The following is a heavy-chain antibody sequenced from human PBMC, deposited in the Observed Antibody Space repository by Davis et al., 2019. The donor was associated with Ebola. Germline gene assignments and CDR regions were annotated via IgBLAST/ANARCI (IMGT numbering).Heavy chain of an antibody. CDR3: AREPDWGLYYNYGMDV. J-gene: IGHJ6*02. Sequence: AASVKVSCKASRYTFTSYYMHWVRQAPGQGLEWMGIINPSGGSTSYAQKFQGRVTMTRDTSTSTVYMELSSLRSEDTAVYYCAREPDWGLYYNYGMDVWGQGTTVTVAS. CDR1: RYTFTSYY. V-gene: IGHV1-46*01. D-gene: IGHD7-27*01. CDR2: INPSGGST.